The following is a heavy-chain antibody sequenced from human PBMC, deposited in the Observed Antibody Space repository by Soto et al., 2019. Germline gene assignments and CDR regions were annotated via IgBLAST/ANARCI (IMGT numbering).Heavy chain of an antibody. Sequence: ASVKVSCKASGYTFTSYYMHWVRQAPGQGLEWMGIINPSGGSTSYAQKFQGRVTMTRDTSTSTVYMELSSLRSEDTAVYYCARVDSRYYDSSGYYYDPNTRPFDYWGQGTLVTVSS. CDR1: GYTFTSYY. J-gene: IGHJ4*02. CDR2: INPSGGST. V-gene: IGHV1-46*01. D-gene: IGHD3-22*01. CDR3: ARVDSRYYDSSGYYYDPNTRPFDY.